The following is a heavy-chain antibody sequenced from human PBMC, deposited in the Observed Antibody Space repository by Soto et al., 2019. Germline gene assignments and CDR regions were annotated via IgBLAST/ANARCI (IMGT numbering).Heavy chain of an antibody. Sequence: PSETLSLTCAVSGVSISSGGYSWSWIRQPPGKGLEWIGYIYHSGSTYYNPSLKSRVTISVDRSKNQFSLKLSSVTAADTAVYYCARDGNYYDSSGSDAFDIWGQGTLVTVSS. CDR3: ARDGNYYDSSGSDAFDI. CDR1: GVSISSGGYS. V-gene: IGHV4-30-2*01. CDR2: IYHSGST. J-gene: IGHJ4*02. D-gene: IGHD3-22*01.